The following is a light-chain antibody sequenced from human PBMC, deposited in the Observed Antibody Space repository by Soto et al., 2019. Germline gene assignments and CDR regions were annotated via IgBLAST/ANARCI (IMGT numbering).Light chain of an antibody. CDR1: SSDVGGYNY. CDR3: ISFTSSTTLGV. CDR2: DVT. Sequence: QSVLTQPASVSGSPGQSITISCTGTSSDVGGYNYVSWYQQHPGRAPKLIIYDVTNRPSGISNRFSGSKSGNTASLTISGLQTEDEADYYCISFTSSTTLGVFXTGTKVTVL. V-gene: IGLV2-14*03. J-gene: IGLJ1*01.